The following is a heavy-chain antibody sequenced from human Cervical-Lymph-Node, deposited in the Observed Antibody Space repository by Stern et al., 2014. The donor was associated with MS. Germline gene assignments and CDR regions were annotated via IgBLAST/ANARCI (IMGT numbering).Heavy chain of an antibody. CDR1: GGTFRSYA. J-gene: IGHJ4*02. CDR2: IIPIFGTA. V-gene: IGHV1-69*01. CDR3: ATGDSSGYYQYYFDY. Sequence: DQLVESGAEVKKPGSSVKVSCKASGGTFRSYAISWVRQAPGQGLEWMGGIIPIFGTANYAQKFQGRVTITADESTSTAYMELSSLRSEDTAVYYCATGDSSGYYQYYFDYWGQGTLVTVSS. D-gene: IGHD3-22*01.